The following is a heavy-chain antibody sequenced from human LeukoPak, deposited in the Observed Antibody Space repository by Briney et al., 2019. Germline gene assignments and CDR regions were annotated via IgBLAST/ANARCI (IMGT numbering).Heavy chain of an antibody. CDR3: ARDPHNPGPIDY. Sequence: GGSLRLSCAASGFSFSDFYMSWIRQAPGKGLEWVSSISGNKNYIYYADSVGGRFTISRDNARDSLFLQMDSLRAEDTGVYYCARDPHNPGPIDYWGQGTLVTVSS. CDR1: GFSFSDFY. J-gene: IGHJ4*02. V-gene: IGHV3-21*01. CDR2: ISGNKNYI.